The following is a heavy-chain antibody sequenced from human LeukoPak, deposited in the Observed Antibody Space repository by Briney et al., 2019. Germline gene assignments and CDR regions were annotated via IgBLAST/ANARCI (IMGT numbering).Heavy chain of an antibody. CDR3: ARDLVVAAYYYYGMDV. V-gene: IGHV3-7*01. Sequence: GGSLRLSCAASGFTFSSYWMSWVCQAPGKGLEWVANIKQDGSEKYYVDSVKGRFTISRDNAKNSLYLQMNSLRAEDTAVYYCARDLVVAAYYYYGMDVWGQGTTVTVSS. CDR1: GFTFSSYW. CDR2: IKQDGSEK. J-gene: IGHJ6*02. D-gene: IGHD2-15*01.